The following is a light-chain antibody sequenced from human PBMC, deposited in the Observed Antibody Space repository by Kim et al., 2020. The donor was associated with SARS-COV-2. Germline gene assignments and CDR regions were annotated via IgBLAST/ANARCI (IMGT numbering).Light chain of an antibody. CDR3: LLTYGDPRPWV. Sequence: QAVVTQEPSLTVSPGGTVTLTCDYSVGPVTSYHYPYWIQQKPGQAPRTLIYDTSKTHSWTPARFSGSLIGGKAALTLSGAQPEDEADYYCLLTYGDPRPWVFGGGTKVTVL. J-gene: IGLJ3*02. CDR2: DTS. V-gene: IGLV7-46*01. CDR1: VGPVTSYHY.